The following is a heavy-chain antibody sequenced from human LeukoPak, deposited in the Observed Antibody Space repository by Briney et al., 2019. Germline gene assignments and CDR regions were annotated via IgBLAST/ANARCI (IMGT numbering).Heavy chain of an antibody. CDR3: ARDGSVVAAPGDY. CDR1: GFTFSSYW. CDR2: IKQDGSEK. D-gene: IGHD2-15*01. Sequence: GGSLRLSCAASGFTFSSYWMSWVRQAPGKGLEWVANIKQDGSEKYYVDSVKGRFTISRDNAKNPLYLQMNSLRAEDTAVYYCARDGSVVAAPGDYWGQGTLVTVSS. J-gene: IGHJ4*02. V-gene: IGHV3-7*01.